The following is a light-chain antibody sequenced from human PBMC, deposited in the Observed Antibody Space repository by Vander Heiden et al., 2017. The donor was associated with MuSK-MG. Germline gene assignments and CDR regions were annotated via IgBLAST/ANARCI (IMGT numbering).Light chain of an antibody. J-gene: IGKJ1*01. CDR1: QSVSSNS. CDR2: GAS. Sequence: ENVLTQSPGTLSLSPGERATLSCRASQSVSSNSLAWYQQRPGQAPRLLIYGASSRATGIPDRFSGTGSGTDFTLTISRLEPEDGTMYYCQQYGSSPWTFGQGTKMEVK. CDR3: QQYGSSPWT. V-gene: IGKV3-20*01.